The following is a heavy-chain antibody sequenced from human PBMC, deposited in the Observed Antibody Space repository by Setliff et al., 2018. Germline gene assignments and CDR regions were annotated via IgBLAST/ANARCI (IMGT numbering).Heavy chain of an antibody. CDR2: MYFSGST. J-gene: IGHJ4*02. V-gene: IGHV4-39*07. Sequence: SETLSLTCTVSGGSISTNSYYWGWIRQPPGKGLEWIGSMYFSGSTYYNPSLKSRVAMSIDKSKNEFSLKMSSVTAADTAVYYCARAPRYFDSTGSYFDGWGQGTLVTVSS. CDR1: GGSISTNSYY. CDR3: ARAPRYFDSTGSYFDG. D-gene: IGHD3-22*01.